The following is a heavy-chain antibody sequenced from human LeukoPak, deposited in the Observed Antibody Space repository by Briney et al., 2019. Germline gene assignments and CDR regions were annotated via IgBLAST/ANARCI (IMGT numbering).Heavy chain of an antibody. J-gene: IGHJ4*02. CDR2: IIPIFGTA. V-gene: IGHV1-69*13. D-gene: IGHD2-15*01. Sequence: SVKVSCKASGGTFSSYAISWVRQAPGQGLEWMGGIIPIFGTANYAQKFQGRVTFTADESTSTAYMELSSLRSEDTAVYYWAGGGGGGGYCSGGSCRTFDYWGQGTLVTVSS. CDR3: AGGGGGGGYCSGGSCRTFDY. CDR1: GGTFSSYA.